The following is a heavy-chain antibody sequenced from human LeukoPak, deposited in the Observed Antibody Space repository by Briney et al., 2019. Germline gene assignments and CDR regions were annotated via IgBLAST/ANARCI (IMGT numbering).Heavy chain of an antibody. CDR3: AKEPNKYSGYDYFDY. CDR2: VNWNGGST. D-gene: IGHD5-12*01. Sequence: PGGSLRLSCAASGFTFDDYGMSWVRQAPGKGLEWISGVNWNGGSTGYADSVKGRFTISRDNAKNSLYLQMNSLRVEDTALYYCAKEPNKYSGYDYFDYWGQGTLVTVSS. J-gene: IGHJ4*02. V-gene: IGHV3-20*04. CDR1: GFTFDDYG.